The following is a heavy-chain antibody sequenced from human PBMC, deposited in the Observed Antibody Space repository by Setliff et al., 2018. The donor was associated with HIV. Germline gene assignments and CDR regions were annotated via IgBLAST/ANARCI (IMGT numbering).Heavy chain of an antibody. V-gene: IGHV3-48*03. CDR3: AREATPRHSSGWVYFDY. CDR1: GFTFSNYE. CDR2: ITGSGDTI. D-gene: IGHD6-19*01. Sequence: LGGSLRLSCAASGFTFSNYEMSWVRQAPGKGPECVSYITGSGDTIYYADSVKGRFTMSRDNAKDSVYLQMNTLRVEDTAVYYCAREATPRHSSGWVYFDYWGQGMMVTVSS. J-gene: IGHJ4*02.